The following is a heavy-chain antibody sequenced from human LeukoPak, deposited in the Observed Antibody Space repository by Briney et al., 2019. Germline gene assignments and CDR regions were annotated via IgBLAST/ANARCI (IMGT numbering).Heavy chain of an antibody. J-gene: IGHJ4*02. CDR2: INHSGST. D-gene: IGHD4-23*01. Sequence: GSLRLSCAGSGFTFRDAWMSWTRQAPGKGLEWIGEINHSGSTNYNPSLKSRVTISVDTSKNQFSLKLSSVTAADSAVYYCARAYHDYGGPLANHFDYWGQGTRVTVSS. CDR1: GFTFRDAW. V-gene: IGHV4-34*01. CDR3: ARAYHDYGGPLANHFDY.